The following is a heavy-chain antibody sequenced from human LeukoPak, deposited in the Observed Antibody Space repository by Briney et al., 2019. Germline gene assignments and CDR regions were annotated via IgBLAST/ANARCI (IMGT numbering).Heavy chain of an antibody. CDR1: GFTFKNYA. D-gene: IGHD3-9*01. Sequence: PVASLRLSCAASGFTFKNYAMSGGRQALGKGVQCVSAISGRDDSTDYADSVKGRFTISRDISKTPLFLQMNNPRADDKAAYYCPKWGAYDVLTGYYASDYWGQGTLVTVSS. V-gene: IGHV3-23*01. CDR2: ISGRDDST. CDR3: PKWGAYDVLTGYYASDY. J-gene: IGHJ4*02.